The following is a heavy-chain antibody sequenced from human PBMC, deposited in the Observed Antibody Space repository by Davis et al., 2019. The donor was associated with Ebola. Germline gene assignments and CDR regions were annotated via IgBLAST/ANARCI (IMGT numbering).Heavy chain of an antibody. J-gene: IGHJ5*02. CDR1: GFTFSSYG. D-gene: IGHD6-13*01. Sequence: GGSLRLSCAAFGFTFSSYGMHWVRQAPGKGLEWVALISDDGNRNHYADSVKGRFTISRDNSKNTLYLQMSSLRPEDTAMYYCAKSRAAGPRGGNWFDPWGQGTLVTVSS. CDR3: AKSRAAGPRGGNWFDP. CDR2: ISDDGNRN. V-gene: IGHV3-30*18.